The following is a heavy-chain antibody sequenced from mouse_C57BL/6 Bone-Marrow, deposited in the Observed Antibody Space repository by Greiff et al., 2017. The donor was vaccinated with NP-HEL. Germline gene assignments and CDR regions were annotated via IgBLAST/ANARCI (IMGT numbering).Heavy chain of an antibody. V-gene: IGHV5-6*01. CDR3: ARQGRQAWFAY. CDR2: ISSGGSYT. J-gene: IGHJ3*01. Sequence: VHVKQSGGDLVKPGGSLKLSCAASGFTFSSYGMSWVRQTPDKRLEWVATISSGGSYTYYPDSVKGRFTISRDNAKNTLYLQMSSLKSEDTAMYYCARQGRQAWFAYWGQGTLVTVSA. D-gene: IGHD1-2*01. CDR1: GFTFSSYG.